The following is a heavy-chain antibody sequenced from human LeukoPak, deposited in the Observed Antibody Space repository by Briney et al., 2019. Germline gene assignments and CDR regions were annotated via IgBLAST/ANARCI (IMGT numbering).Heavy chain of an antibody. CDR1: GFTVSGNY. V-gene: IGHV3-53*01. CDR3: AREGGGYNGYEPFDY. D-gene: IGHD5-12*01. CDR2: IYGGDHT. J-gene: IGHJ4*02. Sequence: GGSLRLSCAASGFTVSGNYMSWVRQAPGKGLEWVSVIYGGDHTYYADSVKGRFTISRDNSKNTLYLQMNSLRAEDTAVYYCAREGGGYNGYEPFDYWGQGTLVTVSS.